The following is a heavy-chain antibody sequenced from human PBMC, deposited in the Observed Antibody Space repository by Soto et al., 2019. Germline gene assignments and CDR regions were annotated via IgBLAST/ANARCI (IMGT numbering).Heavy chain of an antibody. J-gene: IGHJ4*02. Sequence: GGSLRLSCAASGFTFDDYAMHWVRQAPGKGLEWVSGISWNSGSIGYADSVKGRFTISRDNAKNSLYLQMNSLRAEDTALYYCAKSNDYPLAPDYWGQGTLVTVSS. CDR2: ISWNSGSI. CDR3: AKSNDYPLAPDY. CDR1: GFTFDDYA. D-gene: IGHD3-16*01. V-gene: IGHV3-9*01.